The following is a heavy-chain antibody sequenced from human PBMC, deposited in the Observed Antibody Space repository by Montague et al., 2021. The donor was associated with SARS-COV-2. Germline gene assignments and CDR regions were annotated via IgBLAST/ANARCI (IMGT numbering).Heavy chain of an antibody. CDR3: AKSADHNYFLDS. CDR2: INHSGST. D-gene: IGHD5-24*01. CDR1: GGSFSGYY. Sequence: SETLSLTCAVYGGSFSGYYWNWIRQPPGKGLEWIGEINHSGSTNYNPSLKSRVTMSVDKSNNLFSLELSSVTAVDTAVYYCAKSADHNYFLDSWGQGTPVTVSS. V-gene: IGHV4-34*01. J-gene: IGHJ4*02.